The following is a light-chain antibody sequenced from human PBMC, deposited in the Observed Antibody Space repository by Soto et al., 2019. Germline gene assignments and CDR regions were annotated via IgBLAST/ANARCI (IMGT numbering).Light chain of an antibody. Sequence: QPVLTQSPSASASLGASVKLTCTLSSGHSSYAIAWHQQQPEKGPRYLMKLSSDGSHSKGDGIPDRFSGSSSGAERYLTISGLQSEDEADYSCQTWDTGARVVFGGGTQLTVL. V-gene: IGLV4-69*01. J-gene: IGLJ2*01. CDR2: LSSDGSH. CDR3: QTWDTGARVV. CDR1: SGHSSYA.